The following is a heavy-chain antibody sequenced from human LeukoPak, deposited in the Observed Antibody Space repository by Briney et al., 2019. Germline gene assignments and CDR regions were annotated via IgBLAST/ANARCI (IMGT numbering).Heavy chain of an antibody. CDR3: ARESHEGATRAYNWFDP. Sequence: GGSLRLSCAATGFPFNTFAMHWVRQAPGKGLVCLALISYDGDKQIYQASVKGRFSSSRDNSNNTLYLQMNNLRPEDTALYYCARESHEGATRAYNWFDPWGQGTLVTVSS. D-gene: IGHD1-26*01. CDR2: ISYDGDKQ. V-gene: IGHV3-30-3*01. CDR1: GFPFNTFA. J-gene: IGHJ5*02.